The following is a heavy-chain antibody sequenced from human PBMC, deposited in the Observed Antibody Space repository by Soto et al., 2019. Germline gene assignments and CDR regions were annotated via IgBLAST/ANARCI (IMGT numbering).Heavy chain of an antibody. CDR2: FYSGGST. V-gene: IGHV3-53*01. Sequence: GGSLRLSCVASGFTVSSNYMSWVRQAPGKGLEWVSIFYSGGSTYYPDSVKGRFSVSRDNSKNTLYLQMNSLRVEDSAVFYCARATHPANGMDVWGQGTTVTVSS. CDR1: GFTVSSNY. J-gene: IGHJ6*02. D-gene: IGHD2-15*01. CDR3: ARATHPANGMDV.